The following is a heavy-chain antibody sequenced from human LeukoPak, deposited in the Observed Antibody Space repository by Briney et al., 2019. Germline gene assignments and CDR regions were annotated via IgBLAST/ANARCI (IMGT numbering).Heavy chain of an antibody. D-gene: IGHD6-13*01. J-gene: IGHJ4*02. CDR2: IIPIFGTA. CDR1: GGTFSSYA. Sequence: GASVKVSCKASGGTFSSYAISWVRQAPGQGLEWMGGIIPIFGTANYAQKLQGRVTITADESTSTAYMELSSLRSEDTAVYYCASKTGLAAAGVDYWGQGTLVTVSS. CDR3: ASKTGLAAAGVDY. V-gene: IGHV1-69*13.